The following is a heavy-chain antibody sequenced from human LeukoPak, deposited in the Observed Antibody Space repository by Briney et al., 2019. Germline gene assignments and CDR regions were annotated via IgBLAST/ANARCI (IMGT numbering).Heavy chain of an antibody. CDR2: IKSKTDGGTT. CDR1: GFTFSNAW. D-gene: IGHD3-10*01. Sequence: GSLRLSCAASGFTFSNAWMSWVGQAPGTGLEWVGRIKSKTDGGTTDYAAPVKGRFTISRDDSKNTLYLQMNSLKTEDTAVYYCTTDLPPMAIYYYYGMDVWGQGTTVTVSS. V-gene: IGHV3-15*01. J-gene: IGHJ6*02. CDR3: TTDLPPMAIYYYYGMDV.